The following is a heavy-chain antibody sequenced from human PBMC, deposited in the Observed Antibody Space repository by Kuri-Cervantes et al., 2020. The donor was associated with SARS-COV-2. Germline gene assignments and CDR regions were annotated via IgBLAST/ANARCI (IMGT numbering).Heavy chain of an antibody. CDR3: ARGEAARGLMVVFKWRGAGPLHF. D-gene: IGHD3-10*01. CDR1: GYALTDYY. CDR2: LNPNTGGT. J-gene: IGHJ4*02. Sequence: ASVKVSCKASGYALTDYYIHWVRQAPGQGLEWVGWLNPNTGGTNYEQKFQGWVTMTRDTSLTTAYMELTRLTSDDSAVYFCARGEAARGLMVVFKWRGAGPLHFWGQGTLVTVSS. V-gene: IGHV1-2*04.